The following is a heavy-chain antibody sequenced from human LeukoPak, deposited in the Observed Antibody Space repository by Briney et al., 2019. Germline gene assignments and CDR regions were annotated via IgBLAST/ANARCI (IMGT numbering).Heavy chain of an antibody. D-gene: IGHD2-21*01. CDR3: ATEVWSGHH. CDR1: GVSINTYY. J-gene: IGHJ5*02. Sequence: SETLSLTCTVPGVSINTYYWAGSRQPPGKGLEWIGHITFSGSTSYNPSLKGRLTMSVDPSKNQFSLKLTSVTAADTAVYYCATEVWSGHHWGQGTLVTVSS. CDR2: ITFSGST. V-gene: IGHV4-59*01.